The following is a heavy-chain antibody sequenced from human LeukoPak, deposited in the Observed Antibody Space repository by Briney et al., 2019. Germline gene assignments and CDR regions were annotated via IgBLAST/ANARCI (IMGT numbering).Heavy chain of an antibody. CDR2: INSDGSRT. D-gene: IGHD1-1*01. CDR1: GFTFSSFW. J-gene: IGHJ4*02. Sequence: GGSLRLSCAASGFTFSSFWMHWVRQVPGKGLVWVSHINSDGSRTNYADSVTGRFTISRDTARNTLYLQMNSLRAEDTAVYYCXXXXRIXGTTYYYWGQGTLVTVSS. CDR3: XXXXRIXGTTYYY. V-gene: IGHV3-74*01.